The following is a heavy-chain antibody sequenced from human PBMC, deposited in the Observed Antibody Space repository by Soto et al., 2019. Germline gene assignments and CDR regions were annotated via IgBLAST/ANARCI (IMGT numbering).Heavy chain of an antibody. V-gene: IGHV1-69*13. Sequence: SVKVSCKASGGTFSSYAISWVRGAPGQGLEWMGGIIPIFGTANYAQKFQGRVTITADESTSTAYMELSSLRSEDTAVYYCAREEDGGNLGYFDYWGQGTLVTVSS. D-gene: IGHD2-21*02. CDR1: GGTFSSYA. J-gene: IGHJ4*02. CDR3: AREEDGGNLGYFDY. CDR2: IIPIFGTA.